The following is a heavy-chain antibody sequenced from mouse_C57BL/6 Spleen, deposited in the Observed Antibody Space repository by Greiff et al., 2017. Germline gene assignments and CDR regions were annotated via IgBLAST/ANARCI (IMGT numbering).Heavy chain of an antibody. J-gene: IGHJ3*01. Sequence: VQLQQSGPELVKPGASVKISCKASGYAFSSSWMNWVKQRPGKGLEWIGRIYPGDGDTNYNGKFKGKATLTAYKSSSTAYMELSSLTSEDSAVYFGAARAEWGRFAYWGQGTLVTVSA. CDR1: GYAFSSSW. CDR3: AARAEWGRFAY. D-gene: IGHD1-3*01. CDR2: IYPGDGDT. V-gene: IGHV1-82*01.